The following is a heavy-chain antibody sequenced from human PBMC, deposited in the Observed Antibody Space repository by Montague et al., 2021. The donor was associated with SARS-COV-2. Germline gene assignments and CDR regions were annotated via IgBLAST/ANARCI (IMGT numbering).Heavy chain of an antibody. CDR2: IYYTGST. Sequence: SETLSLTCTVSGGSISTYYWSWIRQPPGKGLEWIGYIYYTGSTNYNSSLKSRLTIPVDTSENQFSLKVTSETPADTAVYYCARGGWELRVGDYGFDFWGQGTLVTVSS. CDR1: GGSISTYY. D-gene: IGHD1-26*01. J-gene: IGHJ4*02. V-gene: IGHV4-59*01. CDR3: ARGGWELRVGDYGFDF.